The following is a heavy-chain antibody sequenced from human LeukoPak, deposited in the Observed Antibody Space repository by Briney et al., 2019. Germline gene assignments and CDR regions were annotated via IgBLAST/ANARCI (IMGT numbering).Heavy chain of an antibody. J-gene: IGHJ5*02. V-gene: IGHV3-21*01. CDR2: ISSSSSYI. D-gene: IGHD4-17*01. Sequence: TSGGSLRLSCAASGFTFSSYSMNWVRQAPGKGLEWVSSISSSSSYIYYADSVKGRFTISRDNAKNSLYLQMNSLRAEDTAVYYCARDLGGYGANNWFDPWGQGTLVTVSS. CDR1: GFTFSSYS. CDR3: ARDLGGYGANNWFDP.